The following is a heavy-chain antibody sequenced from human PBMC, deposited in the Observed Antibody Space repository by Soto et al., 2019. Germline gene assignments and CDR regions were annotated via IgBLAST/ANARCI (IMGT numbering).Heavy chain of an antibody. Sequence: GASVKVSCKASGGTFSSYAISWVRQAPGQGLEWMGGIIPIFGTANYAQKFQGRVTITADESTSTAYMELSSLRSEDTAVYYCAGAYLYDFWSGYPWGADYYSGMDVWGQGPKVTVCS. J-gene: IGHJ6*02. CDR1: GGTFSSYA. D-gene: IGHD3-3*01. V-gene: IGHV1-69*13. CDR2: IIPIFGTA. CDR3: AGAYLYDFWSGYPWGADYYSGMDV.